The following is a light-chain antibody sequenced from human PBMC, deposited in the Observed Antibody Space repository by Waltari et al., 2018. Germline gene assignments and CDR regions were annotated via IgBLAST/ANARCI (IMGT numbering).Light chain of an antibody. V-gene: IGKV3D-15*01. CDR3: QQYNKWPPYT. CDR1: QSVGVD. Sequence: EIVMTQSPATLPVSPGERATLSCRASQSVGVDLAWYQQKPGQAPRLLIYGGSNRATGIPARFSGSGSGTEFTLTINSLQSEDFAIYYCQQYNKWPPYTFGQGTKLEIK. CDR2: GGS. J-gene: IGKJ2*01.